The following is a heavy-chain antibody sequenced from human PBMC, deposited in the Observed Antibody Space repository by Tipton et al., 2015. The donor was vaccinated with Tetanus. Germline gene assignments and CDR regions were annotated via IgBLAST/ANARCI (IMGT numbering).Heavy chain of an antibody. V-gene: IGHV3-49*04. D-gene: IGHD3-22*01. CDR2: IRSKAYGGTT. CDR1: GFTFGDYA. J-gene: IGHJ5*02. Sequence: SLRLSCTASGFTFGDYAMSWVRQAPGKGLEWVGFIRSKAYGGTTEYAASVKGRFTISRDDSKSIAYLQMNGLKTEDTAVYYCTSDYYDSSGSKGWFDPWGQGTLVTVSS. CDR3: TSDYYDSSGSKGWFDP.